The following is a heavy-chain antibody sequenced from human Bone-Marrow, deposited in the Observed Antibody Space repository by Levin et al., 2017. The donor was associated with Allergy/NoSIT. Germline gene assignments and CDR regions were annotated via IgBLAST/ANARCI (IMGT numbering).Heavy chain of an antibody. D-gene: IGHD5-18*01. J-gene: IGHJ4*02. V-gene: IGHV1-2*06. Sequence: GESLKISCKASGYTFTGYYLHWVRQAPGQGLEWMGRINPDSGATNYSQSFQGRVTLTRDTSISTAYMELTRLRSDDTAIYYCATETWIQLWLFDYWGQGTRVTVSP. CDR1: GYTFTGYY. CDR2: INPDSGAT. CDR3: ATETWIQLWLFDY.